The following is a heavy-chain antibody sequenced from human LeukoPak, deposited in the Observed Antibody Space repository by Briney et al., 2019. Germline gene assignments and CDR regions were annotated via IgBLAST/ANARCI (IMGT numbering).Heavy chain of an antibody. CDR3: ARDEGAVAGTLFDY. J-gene: IGHJ4*02. D-gene: IGHD6-19*01. V-gene: IGHV4-59*01. CDR1: GGSISNYY. CDR2: ISDSGSA. Sequence: SETLSLTCTVSGGSISNYYWTWIRQPPGKGLEWIGHISDSGSANYNPSLKSRVTISVDTSKNQFSLKLSSVTAADTAVYYCARDEGAVAGTLFDYWGQGTLVTVSS.